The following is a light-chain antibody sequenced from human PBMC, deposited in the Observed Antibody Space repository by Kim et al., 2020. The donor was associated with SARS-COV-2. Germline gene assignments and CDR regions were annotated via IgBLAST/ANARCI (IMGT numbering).Light chain of an antibody. Sequence: VTISCTASSSNIGAGYDVHWYQQLPGTAPKLLIYGNSNRPSGVPDRFSGSKSGTSASLAITGLQAEDEADYYCQSYDSSLRGDVVFGGGTQLTVL. CDR1: SSNIGAGYD. J-gene: IGLJ2*01. CDR3: QSYDSSLRGDVV. CDR2: GNS. V-gene: IGLV1-40*01.